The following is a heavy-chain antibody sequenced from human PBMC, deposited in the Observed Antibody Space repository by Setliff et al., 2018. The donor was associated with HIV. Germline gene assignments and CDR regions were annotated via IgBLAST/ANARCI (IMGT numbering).Heavy chain of an antibody. CDR2: INSASGGT. D-gene: IGHD3-22*01. V-gene: IGHV1-2*02. Sequence: ASVKVSCKASGYTFTDYYIHWVRQAPGQGLEWMGWINSASGGTNYAQNFQGRVTMTRDTSRSTVYMELSSLRSEDTAMYYCARCYYDSSGPTDAFDIWGQGTVVTVSS. J-gene: IGHJ3*02. CDR1: GYTFTDYY. CDR3: ARCYYDSSGPTDAFDI.